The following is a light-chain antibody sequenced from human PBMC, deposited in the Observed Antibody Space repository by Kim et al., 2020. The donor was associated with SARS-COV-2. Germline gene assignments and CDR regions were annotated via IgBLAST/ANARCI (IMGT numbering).Light chain of an antibody. CDR3: NSRDSSGNHVI. CDR2: GNN. V-gene: IGLV3-19*01. CDR1: TLRSFY. Sequence: ALGQTVRITCQGDTLRSFYANWFQQRPGQAPLLVIYGNNNRPSGISDRFSGSNSGNTASLTITGAQAEDEADYYCNSRDSSGNHVIFGGGTQLTVL. J-gene: IGLJ2*01.